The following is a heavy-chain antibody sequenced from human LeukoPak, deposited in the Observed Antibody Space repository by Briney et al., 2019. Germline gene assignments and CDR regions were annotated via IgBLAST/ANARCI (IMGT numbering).Heavy chain of an antibody. J-gene: IGHJ4*02. Sequence: SETLSLTCTVSGGSISSYYWSWIRQPPGKGLEWIGYIYDGGSTNYNPSLKSRVTTSADTSKNQFSLKLSSVTAADTAVYYCARGPSSKYFDYWGQGTLVTVSS. CDR1: GGSISSYY. CDR3: ARGPSSKYFDY. CDR2: IYDGGST. D-gene: IGHD2-2*01. V-gene: IGHV4-59*01.